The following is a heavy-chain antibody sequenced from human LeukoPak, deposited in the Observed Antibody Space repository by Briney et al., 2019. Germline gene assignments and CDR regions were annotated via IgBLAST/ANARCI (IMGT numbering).Heavy chain of an antibody. CDR3: ARVRVRAIIDAFDI. CDR2: IYYSGST. CDR1: GGSISSYY. D-gene: IGHD3-10*01. Sequence: SETLSLTCTVSGGSISSYYCSWIRQPPGKGLEWIGYIYYSGSTNYNPSLKSRVTISVDTSKNQFTLKLSSVTAADTAVYYCARVRVRAIIDAFDIWGQGTMVTVSS. J-gene: IGHJ3*02. V-gene: IGHV4-59*01.